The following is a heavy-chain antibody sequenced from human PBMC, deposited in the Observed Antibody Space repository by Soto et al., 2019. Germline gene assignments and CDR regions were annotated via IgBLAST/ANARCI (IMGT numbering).Heavy chain of an antibody. CDR3: ARDADSGSYNGNWFDP. D-gene: IGHD1-26*01. V-gene: IGHV1-69*06. J-gene: IGHJ5*02. CDR2: IIPIFGTA. Sequence: SVKVSCKASGGTFSSYAISWVRQAPGQGLEWMGGIIPIFGTANYAQKFQGRVTITADKSTSTAYMELSSLRSEDTAVYYCARDADSGSYNGNWFDPWGQGTLVTVSS. CDR1: GGTFSSYA.